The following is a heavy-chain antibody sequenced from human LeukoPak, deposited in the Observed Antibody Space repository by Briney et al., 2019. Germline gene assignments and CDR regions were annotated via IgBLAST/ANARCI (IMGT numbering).Heavy chain of an antibody. CDR3: ARGLPESDIVVVPAAEDV. V-gene: IGHV3-21*01. CDR1: GFTFSSYS. D-gene: IGHD2-2*01. Sequence: GGSLRLSCAASGFTFSSYSMTWVRQAPGKGLEWVSSISSSSSYIYYADSVKGRFTISRDNAKNSLYLQMNSLRAEDTAVYYCARGLPESDIVVVPAAEDVWGQGTTVTVS. J-gene: IGHJ6*02. CDR2: ISSSSSYI.